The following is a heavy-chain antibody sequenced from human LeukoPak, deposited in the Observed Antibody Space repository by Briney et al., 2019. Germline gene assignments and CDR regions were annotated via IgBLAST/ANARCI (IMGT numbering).Heavy chain of an antibody. Sequence: GGSLRLSCAASGFTFSSYAMSWVRQAPGKGLEWVSAIRGSGGSTYYADSVKGRFTISRDNSKNTLYLQMNSLRAEDTAVYYCATPLDWSSTSAFDYWGQGTLVTVSS. J-gene: IGHJ4*02. V-gene: IGHV3-23*01. CDR3: ATPLDWSSTSAFDY. CDR2: IRGSGGST. CDR1: GFTFSSYA. D-gene: IGHD2-2*01.